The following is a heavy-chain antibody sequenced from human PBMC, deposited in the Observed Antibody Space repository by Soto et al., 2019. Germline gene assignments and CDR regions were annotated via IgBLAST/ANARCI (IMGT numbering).Heavy chain of an antibody. CDR3: ARIAGTVNLFDY. CDR2: IDWDDDK. V-gene: IGHV2-70*04. D-gene: IGHD4-17*01. J-gene: IGHJ4*02. Sequence: SGPTLVNPTQTLTLTCTFSGFSLSTSGMRVTWIRQPPGKALEWLARIDWDDDKFYSTSLKTRLTISKDTSKNQVVLTMTNMDPVDTATYYCARIAGTVNLFDYWGQGTLVTVSS. CDR1: GFSLSTSGMR.